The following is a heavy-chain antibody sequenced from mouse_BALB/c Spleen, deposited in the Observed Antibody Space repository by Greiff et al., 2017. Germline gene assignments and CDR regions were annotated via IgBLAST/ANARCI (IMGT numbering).Heavy chain of an antibody. CDR3: ARQGYGSRDWYFDV. Sequence: EVQVVESGGGLVKPGGSLKLSCAASGFTFSSYTMSWVRQTPEKRLEWVATISSGGSYTYYPDTVKGRFTISRDNAKNTLYLQMSSLKSEDTAMYYCARQGYGSRDWYFDVWGAGTTVTVSS. CDR1: GFTFSSYT. CDR2: ISSGGSYT. V-gene: IGHV5-9-3*01. J-gene: IGHJ1*01. D-gene: IGHD1-1*01.